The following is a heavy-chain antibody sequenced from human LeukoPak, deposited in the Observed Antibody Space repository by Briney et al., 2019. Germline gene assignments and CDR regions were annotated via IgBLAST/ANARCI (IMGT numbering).Heavy chain of an antibody. CDR2: IFYSGST. V-gene: IGHV4-39*01. CDR3: ARLRSGFYFDS. Sequence: SETLSLTCTVSGGSIRSSSYYWGWIPQPPGKGLEWLANIFYSGSTFYNPSLKSRVTISVDTSQTQFSLKLSSVTAADTAVYYCARLRSGFYFDSWGQGTLVTVSS. CDR1: GGSIRSSSYY. J-gene: IGHJ4*02. D-gene: IGHD6-19*01.